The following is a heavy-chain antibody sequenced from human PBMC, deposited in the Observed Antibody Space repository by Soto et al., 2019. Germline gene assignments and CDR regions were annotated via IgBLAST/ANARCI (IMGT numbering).Heavy chain of an antibody. J-gene: IGHJ6*02. CDR1: GFTFRNHA. D-gene: IGHD6-13*01. Sequence: QVQLVESGGGVVQPGMSLRLSCAASGFTFRNHAIHWVRQAPGKGLEWVAQIWYDGSSKYYADSVKGRFTISRDNSKNTMYLQMDSLRAEDTSVYYCARDGQQLAPYSMDVWGQGTTVTVSS. V-gene: IGHV3-33*01. CDR2: IWYDGSSK. CDR3: ARDGQQLAPYSMDV.